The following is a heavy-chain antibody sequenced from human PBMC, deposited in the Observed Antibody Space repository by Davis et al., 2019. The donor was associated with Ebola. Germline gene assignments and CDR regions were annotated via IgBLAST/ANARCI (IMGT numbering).Heavy chain of an antibody. Sequence: GESLKISCEASGFTFISYGMHWVRQAPGKGLECVTFIQYDGSNKDYADSVKGRFTISRDNAKNTLYLQMNSLRVEDTAVYYCTRAYGMDVWGQGTTVIVSS. V-gene: IGHV3-30*02. CDR3: TRAYGMDV. CDR1: GFTFISYG. CDR2: IQYDGSNK. J-gene: IGHJ6*02.